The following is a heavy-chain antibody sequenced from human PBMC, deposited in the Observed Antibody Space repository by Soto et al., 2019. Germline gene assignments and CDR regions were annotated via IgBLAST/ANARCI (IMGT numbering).Heavy chain of an antibody. CDR2: ISSSSSYI. V-gene: IGHV3-21*01. D-gene: IGHD3-10*01. J-gene: IGHJ5*02. Sequence: GGSLRLSCAASGFTFSSYSMNWVRPAPGKGLEWVSSISSSSSYIYYADSVKGRFTISRDNAKNSLYLQMNSLRAEDTAEYYCARDGVNGEGIPPRFDPWGQGTLVTVSS. CDR3: ARDGVNGEGIPPRFDP. CDR1: GFTFSSYS.